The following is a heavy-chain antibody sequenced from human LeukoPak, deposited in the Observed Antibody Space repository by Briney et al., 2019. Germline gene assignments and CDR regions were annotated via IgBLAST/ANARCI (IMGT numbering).Heavy chain of an antibody. CDR2: IYRSGST. CDR1: NYSTSNSLY. D-gene: IGHD4-17*01. J-gene: IGHJ6*03. CDR3: ARGTYGYYMDV. Sequence: SEPLSLTCSGSNYSTSNSLYWGWLRQPPGKGLERIGSIYRSGSTFYNPSLKSRDTLSLDTSKTQFSLKLSSVTAADTPVYFCARGTYGYYMDVWGKGTTVTVSS. V-gene: IGHV4-38-2*02.